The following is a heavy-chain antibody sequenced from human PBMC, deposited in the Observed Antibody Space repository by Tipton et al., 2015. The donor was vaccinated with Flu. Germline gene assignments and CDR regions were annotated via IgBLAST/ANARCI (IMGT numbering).Heavy chain of an antibody. V-gene: IGHV3-66*01. CDR1: GFTVSSNY. CDR3: AREGGSGSHNPYYYYYGMAV. Sequence: CAASGFTVSSNYMSWVRQAPGKGLEWVSVIYSGGSTYYADSVKGRFTISRDNSKNTLYLQMNSLRAEDTAVYYCAREGGSGSHNPYYYYYGMAVWGQGTTVTVSS. J-gene: IGHJ6*02. CDR2: IYSGGST. D-gene: IGHD1-26*01.